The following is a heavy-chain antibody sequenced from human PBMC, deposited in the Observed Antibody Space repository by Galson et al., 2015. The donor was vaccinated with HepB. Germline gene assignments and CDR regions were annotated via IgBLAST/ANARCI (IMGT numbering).Heavy chain of an antibody. V-gene: IGHV3-48*01. CDR1: GFTFSSYS. CDR2: ISRSSSPI. D-gene: IGHD4-23*01. CDR3: ARRLTVGGGNLPFDY. J-gene: IGHJ4*02. Sequence: SLRLSCAASGFTFSSYSMNWVRQAPGKGLEWVSYISRSSSPIYYADSVKGRFTISRDNAKNSLYLQMNSLRAEDTAVYYCARRLTVGGGNLPFDYWGQGTLVTVSS.